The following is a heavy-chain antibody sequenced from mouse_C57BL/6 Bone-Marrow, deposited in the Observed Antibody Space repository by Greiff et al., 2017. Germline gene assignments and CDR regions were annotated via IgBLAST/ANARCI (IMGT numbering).Heavy chain of an antibody. CDR1: GFTFSSYG. V-gene: IGHV5-6*01. Sequence: EVKLVESGGDLVKPGGSLKLSCAASGFTFSSYGMSWVRQTPDKRLEWVATISSGGSYTYYPDSVKGRFTISRDNAKNTLFLQMSSLKSEDTAMYYCAKQGAHASFDYWGQGTTLTVSS. J-gene: IGHJ2*01. CDR2: ISSGGSYT. CDR3: AKQGAHASFDY. D-gene: IGHD1-3*01.